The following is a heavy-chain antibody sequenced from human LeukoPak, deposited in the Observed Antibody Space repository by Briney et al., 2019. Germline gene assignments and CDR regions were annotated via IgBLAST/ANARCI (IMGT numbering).Heavy chain of an antibody. Sequence: GGSLRLSCAASGFTFSSYGMHWVRQAPGKGLEWVAFIRYDGSNKYYADSVKGRFTIPRDNSKNTLYLQMNSLRAEDTAVYYCAKTNTPLYYYYMDVWGKGTTVTISS. CDR3: AKTNTPLYYYYMDV. V-gene: IGHV3-30*02. CDR1: GFTFSSYG. CDR2: IRYDGSNK. J-gene: IGHJ6*03.